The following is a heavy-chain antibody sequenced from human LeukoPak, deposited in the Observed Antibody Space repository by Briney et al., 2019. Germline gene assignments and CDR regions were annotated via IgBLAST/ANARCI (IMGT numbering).Heavy chain of an antibody. D-gene: IGHD2-2*01. CDR2: INHSGST. J-gene: IGHJ6*02. CDR3: ARQVPAAHYYYYYGMDV. V-gene: IGHV4-34*01. CDR1: GGSFSGYY. Sequence: SETLSLTCAVYGGSFSGYYWSWIRQPPGKGLEWIGEINHSGSTNYNPSLKSRVTISVDTSKNQFSLKLSSVTAADTAVYYCARQVPAAHYYYYYGMDVWGQGTTVTVSS.